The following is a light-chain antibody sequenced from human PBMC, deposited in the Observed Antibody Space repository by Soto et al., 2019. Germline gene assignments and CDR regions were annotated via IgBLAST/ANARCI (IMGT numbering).Light chain of an antibody. J-gene: IGLJ1*01. CDR3: QSDDSSLSGYV. CDR1: SSNIGAGYE. V-gene: IGLV1-40*01. CDR2: GNN. Sequence: QSVLTQPPSVSGAPGQRVTISCTGSSSNIGAGYEVHWYQQLPGTAPKLLIYGNNNRPSGVPDRFSGSKSGTSGSLAITGLQAEDEADYYCQSDDSSLSGYVFGTGTKLTVL.